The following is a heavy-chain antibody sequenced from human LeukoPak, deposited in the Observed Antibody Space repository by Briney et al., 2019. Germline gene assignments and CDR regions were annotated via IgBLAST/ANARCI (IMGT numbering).Heavy chain of an antibody. J-gene: IGHJ4*02. Sequence: KTSETLSLTCTVSGGSISSSSYYWGWIRQPPGKGLEWIGSIYYSGSTYYNPSLKSRVTISVDTSKNQFSLKLSSVTAADTAVYYCARHVIAAAGVYYFDYWGQGTLVTVSS. CDR2: IYYSGST. D-gene: IGHD6-13*01. V-gene: IGHV4-39*01. CDR3: ARHVIAAAGVYYFDY. CDR1: GGSISSSSYY.